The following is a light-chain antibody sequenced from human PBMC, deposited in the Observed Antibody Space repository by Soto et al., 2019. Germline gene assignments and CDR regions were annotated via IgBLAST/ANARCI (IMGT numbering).Light chain of an antibody. J-gene: IGKJ1*01. CDR3: QQYGRT. Sequence: EIVLTQSPATLSLSPGERATLSCRASQSVISYLAWYQHKPGQAPRLLIYGASTRATSFPARFSGSGSGTDFTLTISRLEPEDFAMYYCQQYGRTFGLGTKVDIK. CDR2: GAS. CDR1: QSVISY. V-gene: IGKV3-11*01.